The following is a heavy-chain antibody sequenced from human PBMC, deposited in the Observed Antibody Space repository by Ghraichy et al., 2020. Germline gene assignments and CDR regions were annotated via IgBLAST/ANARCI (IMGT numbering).Heavy chain of an antibody. CDR1: GGSISSSSYY. CDR3: ARNGIAAAVYLGY. V-gene: IGHV4-39*01. J-gene: IGHJ4*02. CDR2: VYYSVST. D-gene: IGHD6-13*01. Sequence: SQTLSLTCTVSGGSISSSSYYWGWVRQPPGKGLEWIGSVYYSVSTNYNPSLKSRVTISADTSKNQFSLKLSSVTAADTAVYYCARNGIAAAVYLGYWGQGTLVTVSS.